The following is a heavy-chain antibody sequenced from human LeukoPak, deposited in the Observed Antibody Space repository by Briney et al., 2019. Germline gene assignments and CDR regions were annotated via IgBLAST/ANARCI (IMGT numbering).Heavy chain of an antibody. J-gene: IGHJ4*02. D-gene: IGHD5-24*01. Sequence: ASVKVSCKASGYTFTSYYMHWVRQAPGQGLEWMGIINPSGGSTSYAQKFQGRVTMTRDTSTSTVYMELSSLRSEDTAVYYCARDFWVATIAGYFDYWGQGTLVTVSS. CDR2: INPSGGST. V-gene: IGHV1-46*01. CDR1: GYTFTSYY. CDR3: ARDFWVATIAGYFDY.